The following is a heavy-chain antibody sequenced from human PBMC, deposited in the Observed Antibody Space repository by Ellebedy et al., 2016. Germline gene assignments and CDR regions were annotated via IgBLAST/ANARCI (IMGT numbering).Heavy chain of an antibody. CDR3: ARDARSINYGSGSFDAFDI. CDR1: GGSFSGYY. J-gene: IGHJ3*02. V-gene: IGHV4-34*01. D-gene: IGHD3-10*01. CDR2: INHSGST. Sequence: SETLSLTXAVYGGSFSGYYWSWIRQPPGKGLEWIGEINHSGSTNYNPSLKSRVTISVDTSKNQFSLKLSSVTAADTAVYYCARDARSINYGSGSFDAFDIWGQGTMVTVSS.